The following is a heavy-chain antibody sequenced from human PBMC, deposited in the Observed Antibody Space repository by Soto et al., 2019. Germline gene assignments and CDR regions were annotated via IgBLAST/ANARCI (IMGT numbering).Heavy chain of an antibody. V-gene: IGHV3-43*01. D-gene: IGHD5-18*01. J-gene: IGHJ6*02. CDR1: GFTFDDYT. CDR3: AKGGGYSYGVLGRSDYYYGMDV. CDR2: ISWDGGST. Sequence: GGSLRLSCAASGFTFDDYTMHWVRQAPGKGLEWVSLISWDGGSTYYADSVKGRFTISRDNSKNSLYLQMNSLRTEDTALYYCAKGGGYSYGVLGRSDYYYGMDVWGQGTTVTVSS.